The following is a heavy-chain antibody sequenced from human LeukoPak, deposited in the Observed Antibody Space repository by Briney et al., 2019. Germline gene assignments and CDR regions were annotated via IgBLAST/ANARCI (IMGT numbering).Heavy chain of an antibody. V-gene: IGHV4-59*08. J-gene: IGHJ4*02. D-gene: IGHD5-12*01. CDR1: GGSISSYY. CDR2: IYYSGST. Sequence: SETLSLTCTVSGGSISSYYWSWIRQPPGKGLEWIGYIYYSGSTNYSPSLKSRVTISVDTSKNQFSLKLSSVTAADTAVYYCARQGYSGYDSQLSYWGQGTLVTVSS. CDR3: ARQGYSGYDSQLSY.